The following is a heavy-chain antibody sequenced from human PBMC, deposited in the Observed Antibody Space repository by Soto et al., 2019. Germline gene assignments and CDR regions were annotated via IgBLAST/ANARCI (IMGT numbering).Heavy chain of an antibody. CDR2: LTSGYST. D-gene: IGHD3-10*01. V-gene: IGHV3-23*01. CDR1: VFTFSNFA. J-gene: IGHJ4*02. Sequence: GGSLRLSCAASVFTFSNFAMSWVRQAPGKGLEWVSILTSGYSTYFADSVKCRFTVSRDNSKNTLYLQMNSLRAEDTAVYYCAKGGYYGSGSRPFDSWGQGTLVTVSS. CDR3: AKGGYYGSGSRPFDS.